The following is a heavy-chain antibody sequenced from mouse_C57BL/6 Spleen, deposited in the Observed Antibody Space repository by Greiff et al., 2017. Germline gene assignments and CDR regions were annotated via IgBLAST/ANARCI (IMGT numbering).Heavy chain of an antibody. J-gene: IGHJ4*01. D-gene: IGHD1-1*02. CDR3: TRVHYDFYAMDY. Sequence: VKLQESGAELVRPGASVTLSCKASGYTFTDYEMHWVKQTPVHGLEWIGAIDPETGGTAYNQKFKGKAILTADKSSSTAYMELRSLTSEDSAVYYCTRVHYDFYAMDYWGQGTSVTVSS. CDR1: GYTFTDYE. CDR2: IDPETGGT. V-gene: IGHV1-15*01.